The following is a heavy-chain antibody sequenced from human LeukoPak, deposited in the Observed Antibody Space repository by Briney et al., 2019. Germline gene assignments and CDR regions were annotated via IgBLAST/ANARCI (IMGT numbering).Heavy chain of an antibody. CDR3: AMIKEG. D-gene: IGHD3-22*01. J-gene: IGHJ4*02. V-gene: IGHV3-21*01. CDR1: GFSFSSPG. CDR2: INGESTFK. Sequence: PGGSLRLSCTASGFSFSSPGMNWVRQAPGKGLEWVSSINGESTFKVYADSVKGRFTISRDNAKNSLYLQMNSLRAEDTAVYYCAMIKEGWGQGTLVTVSS.